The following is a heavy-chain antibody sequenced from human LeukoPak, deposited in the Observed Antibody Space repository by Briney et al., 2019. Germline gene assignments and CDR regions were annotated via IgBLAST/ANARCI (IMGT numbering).Heavy chain of an antibody. CDR2: LYPGDSDT. Sequence: GESLKISCKGSGYSFSNYWIAWVRQMPGKGLEWMGILYPGDSDTKYSPSFQGQVTISADKSISTAYLQWSSLKASDTAIFYCARRYSSSSYFDYWGQGTLVTVSS. J-gene: IGHJ4*02. D-gene: IGHD6-6*01. CDR1: GYSFSNYW. V-gene: IGHV5-51*01. CDR3: ARRYSSSSYFDY.